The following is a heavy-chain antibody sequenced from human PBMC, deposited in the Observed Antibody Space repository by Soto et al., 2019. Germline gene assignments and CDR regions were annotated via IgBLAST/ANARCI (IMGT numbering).Heavy chain of an antibody. V-gene: IGHV3-23*01. D-gene: IGHD1-7*01. Sequence: EVRLLESGGGLVKPGGSLGPSCATFGSPFSNYALGWVRQAPGGGLGWVSSMSGSSSTTYYADSVRGRFTISRDRSKNTLYLQMSSLRAEDTALYYCAKNQERELPRVIDFWGQGTLVTVSS. CDR3: AKNQERELPRVIDF. J-gene: IGHJ4*02. CDR1: GSPFSNYA. CDR2: MSGSSSTT.